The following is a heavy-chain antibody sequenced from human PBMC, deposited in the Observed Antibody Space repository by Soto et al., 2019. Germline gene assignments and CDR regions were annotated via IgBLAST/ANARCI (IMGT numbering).Heavy chain of an antibody. V-gene: IGHV3-74*01. Sequence: SGGSLRLSCAASGFTFSNYWMQWVRQAPGKGLVCVSRINKDGTYTLYADSVKGRFTISRDNAKNTLYLQMSSLRAEDAAMYYCARDVWGGMGVWGQGTTVTVSS. CDR2: INKDGTYT. CDR3: ARDVWGGMGV. D-gene: IGHD2-8*01. J-gene: IGHJ6*02. CDR1: GFTFSNYW.